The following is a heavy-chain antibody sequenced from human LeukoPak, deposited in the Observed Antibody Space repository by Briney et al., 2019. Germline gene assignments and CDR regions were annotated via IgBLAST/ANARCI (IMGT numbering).Heavy chain of an antibody. CDR1: GASISSGSYY. Sequence: SQTLSLTCTVSGASISSGSYYWSWIRQPAGKGLEWMGRIYTSGSTIYNPSLKSRVTISLDTSKNQFSLKLSSVTAADTAVYYCAREDCSSTSCYTLGWFDPWGQGTLVIVSS. D-gene: IGHD2-2*02. V-gene: IGHV4-61*02. CDR3: AREDCSSTSCYTLGWFDP. CDR2: IYTSGST. J-gene: IGHJ5*02.